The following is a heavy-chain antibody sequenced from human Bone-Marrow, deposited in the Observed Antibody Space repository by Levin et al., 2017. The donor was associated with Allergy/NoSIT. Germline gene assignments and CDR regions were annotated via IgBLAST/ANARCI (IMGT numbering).Heavy chain of an antibody. V-gene: IGHV4-39*01. CDR1: GGSISSSSYY. Sequence: PSETLSLTCTVSGGSISSSSYYWGWIRQPPGKGLEWIGSIYYSGSTYYNPSLKSRVTISVDTSKNQFSLKLSSVTAADTAVYYCARHGSDIVVVPAAKADWFDPWGQGTLVTVSS. D-gene: IGHD2-2*01. J-gene: IGHJ5*02. CDR3: ARHGSDIVVVPAAKADWFDP. CDR2: IYYSGST.